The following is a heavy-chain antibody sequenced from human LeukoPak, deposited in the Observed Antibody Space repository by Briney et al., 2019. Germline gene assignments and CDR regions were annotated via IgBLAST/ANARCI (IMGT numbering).Heavy chain of an antibody. CDR3: VRGDSTVRVPLRY. CDR1: GYTFTSYA. J-gene: IGHJ4*02. Sequence: PWASVKVSCKASGYTFTSYAMHWVRQAPGQRLEWMGWINAGNGDTKYSQKFQGRVTITRDTSASTAYMELSSLRSEDTAVYYCVRGDSTVRVPLRYWGQGTLVTVSS. D-gene: IGHD4-17*01. V-gene: IGHV1-3*01. CDR2: INAGNGDT.